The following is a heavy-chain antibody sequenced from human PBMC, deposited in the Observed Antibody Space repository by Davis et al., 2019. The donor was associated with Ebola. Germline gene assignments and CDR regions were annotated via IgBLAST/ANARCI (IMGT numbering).Heavy chain of an antibody. J-gene: IGHJ4*02. CDR1: GFTFSSYW. V-gene: IGHV3-7*01. CDR3: ARTLITVVRGVIFRQNFDY. D-gene: IGHD3-10*01. CDR2: IKQDGSEK. Sequence: GESLKISCAASGFTFSSYWMSWVRQAPGKGLEWVANIKQDGSEKYYVDSVKGRFTISRDNVKNSLYLQMNSLRAEDTAVYYCARTLITVVRGVIFRQNFDYWGQGTLVTVSS.